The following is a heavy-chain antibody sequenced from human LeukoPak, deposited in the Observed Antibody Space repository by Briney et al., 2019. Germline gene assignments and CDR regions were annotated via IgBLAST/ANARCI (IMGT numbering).Heavy chain of an antibody. V-gene: IGHV5-51*01. Sequence: GESLKISCRAFGYSFSTYWIGWVRQMPGKGLEWMGIIYPGDSETIYSPSFQGQVTMSADKSINTVYLQWTSLKASDTAIYYCARTDPYFDYWGQGSLVTVPS. CDR1: GYSFSTYW. CDR3: ARTDPYFDY. CDR2: IYPGDSET. J-gene: IGHJ4*02.